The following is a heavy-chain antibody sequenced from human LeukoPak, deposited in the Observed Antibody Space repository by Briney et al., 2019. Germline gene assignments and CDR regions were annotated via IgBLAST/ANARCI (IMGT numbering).Heavy chain of an antibody. J-gene: IGHJ4*02. CDR2: ISCSGGST. V-gene: IGHV3-23*01. CDR1: SFTFRSYA. D-gene: IGHD3-3*01. Sequence: GGSLTLSCAVSSFTFRSYAMSWLRQSRGKGREWVSHISCSGGSTYYAHSEKRRFTISRDNSKNTLYLQMNSLRVEDTAVYYCAKYYAYYDFWSGYLSLRTHSPYFDYWGQGTLVTVSS. CDR3: AKYYAYYDFWSGYLSLRTHSPYFDY.